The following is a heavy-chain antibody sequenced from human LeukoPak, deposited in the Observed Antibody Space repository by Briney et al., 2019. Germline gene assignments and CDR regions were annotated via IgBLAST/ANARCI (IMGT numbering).Heavy chain of an antibody. CDR2: IKQDGSEK. D-gene: IGHD1-26*01. J-gene: IGHJ4*02. Sequence: GGSLRLSCAASGFTFSNYWMSWVRQAPGKGLEWVANIKQDGSEKYYVDSVKGRFTISRDNAKDSLYLQMNSLRDEDTAVYYCASSGSYRFDYWGQGTLVTVSS. CDR3: ASSGSYRFDY. V-gene: IGHV3-7*01. CDR1: GFTFSNYW.